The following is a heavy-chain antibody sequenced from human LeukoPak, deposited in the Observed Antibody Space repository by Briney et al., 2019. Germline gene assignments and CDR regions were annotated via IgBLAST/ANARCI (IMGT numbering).Heavy chain of an antibody. V-gene: IGHV3-21*01. D-gene: IGHD2-2*02. CDR3: ARMGFCSSISCYNHY. CDR1: GFTFRSYT. Sequence: GGSLRLSCAASGFTFRSYTMNWVRQAPGKGLEWVSCISSSTTYIYYSDSVKGRFTISRDNVKNSLYLQMNSLRAEDAAVYYCARMGFCSSISCYNHYWGPGTLITVSS. J-gene: IGHJ4*02. CDR2: ISSSTTYI.